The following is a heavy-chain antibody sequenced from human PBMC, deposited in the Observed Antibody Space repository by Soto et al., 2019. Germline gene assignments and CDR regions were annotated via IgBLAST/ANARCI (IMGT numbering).Heavy chain of an antibody. CDR1: GFIFNDYY. CDR2: ISSSGSYT. CDR3: ARFLAPVGPFYYYGMDV. D-gene: IGHD6-13*01. V-gene: IGHV3-11*06. Sequence: GGSLRLSCAASGFIFNDYYMTWIRQAPGKGLDWLSYISSSGSYTNYADSVKGRFTISRDNAKNSLYLQMNSLRAEDTAVYYCARFLAPVGPFYYYGMDVWGQGTTVTVSS. J-gene: IGHJ6*02.